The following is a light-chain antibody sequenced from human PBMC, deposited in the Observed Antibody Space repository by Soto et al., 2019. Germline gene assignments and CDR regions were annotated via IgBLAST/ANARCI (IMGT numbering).Light chain of an antibody. CDR1: QGITTF. CDR2: PAS. CDR3: QQRSSDPIT. V-gene: IGKV1-9*01. J-gene: IGKJ5*01. Sequence: DIQLTQSPSFLYASVGDRVIITCRASQGITTFLAGYQQKPGKTPKLLIHPASTLQSRVPSRFSSSGSEKEFTRTISSRQHEEFAVYYCQQRSSDPITFGQGTRLEIK.